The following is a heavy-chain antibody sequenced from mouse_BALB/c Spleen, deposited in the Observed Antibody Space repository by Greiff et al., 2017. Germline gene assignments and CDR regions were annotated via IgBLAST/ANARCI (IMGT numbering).Heavy chain of an antibody. V-gene: IGHV5-4*02. CDR3: ARDLASRGYFDV. CDR1: GFTFSDYY. CDR2: ISDGGSYT. J-gene: IGHJ1*01. Sequence: EVQVVESGGGLVKPGGSLKLSCAASGFTFSDYYMYWVRQTPEKRLEWVATISDGGSYTYYPDSVKGRFTISRDNAKNNLYLQMSSLKSEDTAMYYCARDLASRGYFDVWGAGTTVTVSS.